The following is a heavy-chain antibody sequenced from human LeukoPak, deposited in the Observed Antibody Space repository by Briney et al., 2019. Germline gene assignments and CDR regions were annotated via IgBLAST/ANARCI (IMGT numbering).Heavy chain of an antibody. CDR3: ARRKRLARTNLPTAFDY. CDR1: GGSISSYY. J-gene: IGHJ4*02. Sequence: PSETLSLTCTVSGGSISSYYWSWIRQPPGKGLEWIGYIYYSGSTNYNPSLKSRVTISVDTSKNQFSLKLSSVTAADTAVYYCARRKRLARTNLPTAFDYWGQGTLVTVSS. V-gene: IGHV4-59*01. CDR2: IYYSGST.